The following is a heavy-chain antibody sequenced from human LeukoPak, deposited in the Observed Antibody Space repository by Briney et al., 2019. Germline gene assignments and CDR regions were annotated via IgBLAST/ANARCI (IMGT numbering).Heavy chain of an antibody. Sequence: SETLSLTCTVSGGSTSSISYYWGWIRQPPGKGLEWIGSIYYSGSTDYNPSLKSRVTMSVDTSKNQFSLKLSSVTAADSAVYYCAGLSAHAFDIWGQGTMVTVSS. J-gene: IGHJ3*02. CDR3: AGLSAHAFDI. CDR2: IYYSGST. D-gene: IGHD6-19*01. CDR1: GGSTSSISYY. V-gene: IGHV4-39*01.